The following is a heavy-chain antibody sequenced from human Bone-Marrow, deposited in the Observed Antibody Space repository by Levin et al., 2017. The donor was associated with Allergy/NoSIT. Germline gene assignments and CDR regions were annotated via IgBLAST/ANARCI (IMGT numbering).Heavy chain of an antibody. D-gene: IGHD1-7*01. CDR3: AREIKTGTTWAYSSAMDV. V-gene: IGHV1-8*02. CDR2: MNPLGGNT. J-gene: IGHJ6*02. CDR1: GYTFSDFT. Sequence: PVASVKVSCKASGYTFSDFTVNWVRQATGQGLEWMGWMNPLGGNTGYAQKFQGRVTMSRDTSINTAYMELSSLTSDDTAVYFCAREIKTGTTWAYSSAMDVWGQGTTVTVSS.